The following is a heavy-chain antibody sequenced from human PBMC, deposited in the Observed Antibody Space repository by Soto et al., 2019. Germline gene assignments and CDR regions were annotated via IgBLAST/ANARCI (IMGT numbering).Heavy chain of an antibody. V-gene: IGHV3-30*18. D-gene: IGHD4-17*01. CDR3: AKDFTPWFGDYFYYYYGMDV. CDR1: GFRFTVYG. Sequence: QVQLMESGGGVVQPGTSLRLSCAASGFRFTVYGMHWVRQAPGKGPEWVGVISDHGRKKYYSDSVKGRFTISRDDSKNTLYLQMNSLRPEDTAVYYCAKDFTPWFGDYFYYYYGMDVWGQGTTVTVSS. J-gene: IGHJ6*02. CDR2: ISDHGRKK.